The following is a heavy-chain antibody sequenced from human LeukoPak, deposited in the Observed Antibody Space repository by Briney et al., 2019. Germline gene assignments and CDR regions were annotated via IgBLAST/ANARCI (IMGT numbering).Heavy chain of an antibody. CDR3: AREDDSSGLDY. CDR1: GFTFSSYE. V-gene: IGHV4-39*07. Sequence: PGGSLRLSCAASGFTFSSYEMNWVRQAPGRGLEWVGSIYYSGSTYYNPSLKSRVTISVDTSKNQFSLKLSSVTAADTAVYYCAREDDSSGLDYWGQGTLVTVSS. CDR2: IYYSGST. D-gene: IGHD3-22*01. J-gene: IGHJ4*02.